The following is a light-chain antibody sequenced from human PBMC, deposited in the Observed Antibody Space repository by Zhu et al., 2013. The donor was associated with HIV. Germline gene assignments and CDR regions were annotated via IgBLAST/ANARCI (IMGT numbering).Light chain of an antibody. V-gene: IGKV4-1*01. CDR2: GAS. CDR1: QSVLYSSNNKNY. CDR3: QQFYTTPYT. J-gene: IGKJ2*01. Sequence: DIVMTQSPDSLAVSLGERATINCKSSQSVLYSSNNKNYLAWYQQKPGQPPKLLIYGASTRQSGVPDRFSGSGSGTDFTLTIGSLQAEDVAVYYCQQFYTTPYTFGQGTKLEIK.